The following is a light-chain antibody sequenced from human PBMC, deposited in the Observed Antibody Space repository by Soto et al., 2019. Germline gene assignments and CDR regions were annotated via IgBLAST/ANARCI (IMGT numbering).Light chain of an antibody. CDR1: SSNIGSNT. CDR3: ASWDDSLNGSNWV. V-gene: IGLV1-44*01. CDR2: SNN. J-gene: IGLJ3*02. Sequence: QSVLTQPPSASGTPGQRVTISCSGSSSNIGSNTVNWYQQLPGTAPKLLIYSNNQRPSGFPDRFSGSKSGTSASLAISGLQSEDEADYYCASWDDSLNGSNWVFGGGTQLTVL.